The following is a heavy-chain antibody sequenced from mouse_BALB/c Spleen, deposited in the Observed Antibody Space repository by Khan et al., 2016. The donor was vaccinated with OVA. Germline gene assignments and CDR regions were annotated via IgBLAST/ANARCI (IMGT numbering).Heavy chain of an antibody. J-gene: IGHJ3*01. Sequence: EVELVESGGGLVKPGGSLKLSCAASGFTFSDYYMYWVRQTPEKGLEWVATISDGGSYTYYPDSVKGRSTISRDDAKNTLYLQMSSLKSEDTAMYYCSRGYYGDPLDYWGQGTLVTVSA. CDR3: SRGYYGDPLDY. CDR1: GFTFSDYY. CDR2: ISDGGSYT. V-gene: IGHV5-4*02. D-gene: IGHD2-13*01.